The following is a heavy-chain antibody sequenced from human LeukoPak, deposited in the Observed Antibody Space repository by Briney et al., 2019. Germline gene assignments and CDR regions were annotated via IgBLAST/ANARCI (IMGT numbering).Heavy chain of an antibody. Sequence: PSETLSLTCTVSGGSFSSGSYYWSWIRQPPGKGLEWIGYIYYSGSTNYNPSLKSRVTISVDTSKNQFSLKLSSVTAADTAVYYCARVSPRSYCGGDCYFGWFDPWGQGTLVTVSS. J-gene: IGHJ5*02. D-gene: IGHD2-21*02. CDR3: ARVSPRSYCGGDCYFGWFDP. CDR1: GGSFSSGSYY. V-gene: IGHV4-61*01. CDR2: IYYSGST.